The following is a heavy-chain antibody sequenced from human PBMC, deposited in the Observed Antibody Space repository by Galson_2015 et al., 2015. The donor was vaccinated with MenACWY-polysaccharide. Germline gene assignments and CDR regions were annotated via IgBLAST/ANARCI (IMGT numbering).Heavy chain of an antibody. CDR1: GFTFSSYG. Sequence: SLRLSCAASGFTFSSYGMHWVRQAPGKGLEWVAVISYDGSNKYYADFVKGRFTISRDNSKNTLYLQMNSLRAEDTAVYYCAKVPYYYDSSGYADYWGQGTLVTVSS. CDR2: ISYDGSNK. J-gene: IGHJ4*02. V-gene: IGHV3-30*18. D-gene: IGHD3-22*01. CDR3: AKVPYYYDSSGYADY.